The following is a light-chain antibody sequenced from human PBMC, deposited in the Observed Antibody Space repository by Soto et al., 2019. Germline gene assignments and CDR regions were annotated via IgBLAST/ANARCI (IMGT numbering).Light chain of an antibody. Sequence: QSVLTQPASVSVSPGQSITISCTGTSSYVGGYNYVSWYQHHPGKAPKLMIYEVSNRPSGVSNRFSGSKSGNTASLTISGLQAEDEADYYCSSYTSSGTLVFGTGTKVTVL. V-gene: IGLV2-14*01. J-gene: IGLJ1*01. CDR3: SSYTSSGTLV. CDR2: EVS. CDR1: SSYVGGYNY.